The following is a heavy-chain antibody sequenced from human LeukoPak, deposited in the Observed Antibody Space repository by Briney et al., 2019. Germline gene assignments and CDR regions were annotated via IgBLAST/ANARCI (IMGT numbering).Heavy chain of an antibody. J-gene: IGHJ4*02. D-gene: IGHD5-24*01. CDR1: GFTFSSYA. V-gene: IGHV3-23*01. Sequence: GALRLSCAASGFTFSSYAMSWVRQAPGKGLEWVSAISGSGGSTYYADSVKGRFTISRDNSKNTLYLQMNSLRAEDTAVYYCAKARDGEHQVESYFDYWGQGTLVTVSS. CDR2: ISGSGGST. CDR3: AKARDGEHQVESYFDY.